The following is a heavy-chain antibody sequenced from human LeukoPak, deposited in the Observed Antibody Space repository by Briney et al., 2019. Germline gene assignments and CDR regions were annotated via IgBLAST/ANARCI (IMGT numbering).Heavy chain of an antibody. J-gene: IGHJ3*02. CDR1: GFTFSSYG. D-gene: IGHD5-12*01. Sequence: GGPLRLSCAASGFTFSSYGMHWVRQAPGKGLEWVAFIRYDGSNKYYADSVKGRFTISRDNAKNSLYLQMNSLRAEDTAVYYCARDLSSPWLRLGAFDIWGQGTMVTVSS. CDR3: ARDLSSPWLRLGAFDI. CDR2: IRYDGSNK. V-gene: IGHV3-30*02.